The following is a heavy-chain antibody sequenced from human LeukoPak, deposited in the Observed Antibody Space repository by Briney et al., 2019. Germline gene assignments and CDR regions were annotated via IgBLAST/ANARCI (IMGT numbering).Heavy chain of an antibody. CDR1: GYTFITYT. Sequence: SVRVSCKASGYTFITYTLSWVRQAPGQGLEWMGGIIPIFGTANYAQKFQGRVTITADESTSTAYMELSSLRSEDTAVYYCARGGGMPTRWFDPWGQGTLVTVSS. CDR2: IIPIFGTA. V-gene: IGHV1-69*13. CDR3: ARGGGMPTRWFDP. D-gene: IGHD3-16*01. J-gene: IGHJ5*02.